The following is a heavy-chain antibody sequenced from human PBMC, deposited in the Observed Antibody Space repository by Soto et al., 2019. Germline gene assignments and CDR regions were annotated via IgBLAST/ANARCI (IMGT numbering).Heavy chain of an antibody. Sequence: QVQLVESGGGVVQPGRSLRLSCAASGFTFSSYGMHWVRQAPGKGLEWVAVISYDGSYKYYANSVKGRFTISRDNSKNTLYLQMNSLRAEDTAVYYCTKWNGGFDYWGQGTLVTVSS. J-gene: IGHJ4*02. CDR2: ISYDGSYK. CDR1: GFTFSSYG. V-gene: IGHV3-30*18. CDR3: TKWNGGFDY. D-gene: IGHD3-16*01.